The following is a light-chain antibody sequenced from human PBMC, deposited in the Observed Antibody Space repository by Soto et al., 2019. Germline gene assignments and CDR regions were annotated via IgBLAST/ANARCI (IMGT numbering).Light chain of an antibody. CDR2: KAS. CDR1: QSISNS. Sequence: DIQMTQSPSTLSASVGDRVTITCRATQSISNSLAWYQQKPGKAPKLLIYKASSLESGVPSRFSGRGSGTEFTLTITSLQPDDFATYYYQQYNSYWTFGQGTKVEIK. CDR3: QQYNSYWT. J-gene: IGKJ1*01. V-gene: IGKV1-5*03.